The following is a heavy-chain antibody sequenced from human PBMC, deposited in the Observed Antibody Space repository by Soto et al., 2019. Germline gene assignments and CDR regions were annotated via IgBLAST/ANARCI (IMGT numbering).Heavy chain of an antibody. Sequence: QVQLVQSGAEVKKPGASVKVSCKASGYTFTSYAMHWVRQAPGQRLEWMGWINAGNGNTKYSQKFQGRVTITRDTSASTAYMELSSLRSEDTAVYYCARGGIAVAGTAGSQNGYFDLWGRGTLVTVSS. CDR3: ARGGIAVAGTAGSQNGYFDL. CDR2: INAGNGNT. D-gene: IGHD6-19*01. V-gene: IGHV1-3*01. CDR1: GYTFTSYA. J-gene: IGHJ2*01.